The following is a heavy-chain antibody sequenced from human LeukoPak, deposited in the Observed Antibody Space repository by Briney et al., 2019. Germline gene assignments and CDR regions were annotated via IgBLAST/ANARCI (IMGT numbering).Heavy chain of an antibody. Sequence: GESLKISCKGSGYTFTTYWIGWVRQMPGRGLEWMGFISPGDSDTRYSPSFRGQVTISADKSISTAYLKWSSLKASDTATYYCARLKDSSGYKPDFDFWGQGTLVTVSS. CDR3: ARLKDSSGYKPDFDF. CDR1: GYTFTTYW. D-gene: IGHD3-22*01. V-gene: IGHV5-51*01. J-gene: IGHJ4*02. CDR2: ISPGDSDT.